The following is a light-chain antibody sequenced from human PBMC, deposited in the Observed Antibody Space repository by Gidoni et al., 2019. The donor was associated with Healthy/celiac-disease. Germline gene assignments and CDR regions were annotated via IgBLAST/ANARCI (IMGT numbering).Light chain of an antibody. CDR1: SSNIRAGYD. V-gene: IGLV1-40*01. Sequence: VLTQPPSVSGAPGQRVTISCTGSSSNIRAGYDVHWYQQLPGTAPKLLIYGNSNRPSGVPDRFSGSKSGTSASLAITGLQAEDEADYYCQSYDSSLSVVFGGGTKLTVL. CDR3: QSYDSSLSVV. J-gene: IGLJ2*01. CDR2: GNS.